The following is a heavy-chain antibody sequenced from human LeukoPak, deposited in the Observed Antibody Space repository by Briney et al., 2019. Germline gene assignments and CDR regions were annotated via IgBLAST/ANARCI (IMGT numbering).Heavy chain of an antibody. CDR1: GYTFTSYG. V-gene: IGHV1-18*01. Sequence: ASVKVSCKASGYTFTSYGISWVRQAPGQGLEWMGWISAYNGNTNYAQKPQGRVTMTTDTSTSTAYMELRSLRSDDTAVYYCARAPLPAAAEGYWFDPWGQGTLVTVSS. CDR2: ISAYNGNT. D-gene: IGHD2-2*01. CDR3: ARAPLPAAAEGYWFDP. J-gene: IGHJ5*02.